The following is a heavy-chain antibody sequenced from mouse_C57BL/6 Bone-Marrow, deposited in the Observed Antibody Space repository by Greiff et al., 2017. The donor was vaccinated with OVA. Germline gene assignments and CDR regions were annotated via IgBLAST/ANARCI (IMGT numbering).Heavy chain of an antibody. J-gene: IGHJ2*01. V-gene: IGHV1-15*01. CDR2: IDPETGGT. Sequence: QVQLQQSGAELVRPGASVTLSCKASGYTFTDYDMHWVKQTPVHGLEWIGAIDPETGGTAYNQKFKGKAILTADKSSSTAYMELRSLTSEDSAVYYCTRRYGVTSFDYWGQGTTLTVSS. D-gene: IGHD2-5*01. CDR3: TRRYGVTSFDY. CDR1: GYTFTDYD.